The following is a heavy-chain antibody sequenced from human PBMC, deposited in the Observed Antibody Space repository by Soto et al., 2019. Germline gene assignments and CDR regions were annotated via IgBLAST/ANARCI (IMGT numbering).Heavy chain of an antibody. CDR2: INHSGST. CDR1: GGSFSGYY. J-gene: IGHJ5*02. Sequence: PSETLSLTCAVYGGSFSGYYWSWIRQPPGKGLEWIGEINHSGSTNYNPSLKSRVTISVDTSKNQFSLKLSSVTAADTAVYYCARFLDYDFWSGYYTRGWFDPWGQGTLVTVSS. V-gene: IGHV4-34*01. D-gene: IGHD3-3*01. CDR3: ARFLDYDFWSGYYTRGWFDP.